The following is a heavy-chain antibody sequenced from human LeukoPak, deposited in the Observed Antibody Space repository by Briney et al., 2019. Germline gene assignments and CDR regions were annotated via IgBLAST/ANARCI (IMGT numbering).Heavy chain of an antibody. CDR3: ARVRPRGNRCLEWLLYRGPGYYYYYMDV. D-gene: IGHD3-3*01. J-gene: IGHJ6*03. CDR1: GYTFTSYD. CDR2: MNPNRGNT. V-gene: IGHV1-8*01. Sequence: ASVKVSCKASGYTFTSYDINWVRQATGQGLEWMGWMNPNRGNTGYAQKFQGRVTLTRNTSISTAYMGLSSLRSEDKAVYYCARVRPRGNRCLEWLLYRGPGYYYYYMDVWGKGTTVTVSS.